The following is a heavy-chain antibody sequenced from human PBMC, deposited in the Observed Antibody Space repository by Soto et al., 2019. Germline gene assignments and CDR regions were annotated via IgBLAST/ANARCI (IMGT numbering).Heavy chain of an antibody. Sequence: GGSLRLSCVVSGFTFSSYWMNWVRHAPGKGLEWVANIKQDGSEKYYVDSAKGRFTISRDNAKNSLYLQMNSLSAEDTAIYYCATRRTYDYWGQGTLVTVSS. J-gene: IGHJ4*02. V-gene: IGHV3-7*01. CDR1: GFTFSSYW. CDR2: IKQDGSEK. CDR3: ATRRTYDY.